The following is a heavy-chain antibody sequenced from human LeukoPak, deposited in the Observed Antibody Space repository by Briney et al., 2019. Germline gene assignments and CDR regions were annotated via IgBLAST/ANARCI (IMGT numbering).Heavy chain of an antibody. D-gene: IGHD1-26*01. CDR1: GGSISSYY. CDR2: IYSSGST. Sequence: SETLSLTCTVSGGSISSYYWSWTRQSAGQGLEWIGRIYSSGSTNYNPSLKSRVTMSVHTSSNQFSLRLNSVAAADTAVYYCARMYSGTYGGIDYWGQGILVTVSS. CDR3: ARMYSGTYGGIDY. J-gene: IGHJ4*02. V-gene: IGHV4-4*07.